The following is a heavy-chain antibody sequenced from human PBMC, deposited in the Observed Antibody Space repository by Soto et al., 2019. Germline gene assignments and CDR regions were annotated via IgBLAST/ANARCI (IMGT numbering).Heavy chain of an antibody. CDR3: ASPCSSTSCLPNWFDP. D-gene: IGHD2-2*01. V-gene: IGHV4-39*01. CDR1: GGSISSSSYY. Sequence: PSETLSLTCTVSGGSISSSSYYWGWIRQPPGKGLEWIGSIYYSGSTYYNPSLKSRVTISVDTSKNQFSLKLSSVTAADTAVYYCASPCSSTSCLPNWFDPWGQGTLVTVPQ. CDR2: IYYSGST. J-gene: IGHJ5*02.